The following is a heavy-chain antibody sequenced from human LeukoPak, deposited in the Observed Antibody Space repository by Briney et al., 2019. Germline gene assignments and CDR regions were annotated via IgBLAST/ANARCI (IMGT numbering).Heavy chain of an antibody. Sequence: GGSLRLSCAASGFTFSSYGMHWVRQAPGKGLEWVAVISYDGSNKYYADSVKGRFTISRDNSKNTLYLQMDSLRAEDTAVYYCAKDRNRYCSGGSCLPEAWGQGTLVTVSS. CDR1: GFTFSSYG. D-gene: IGHD2-15*01. CDR2: ISYDGSNK. J-gene: IGHJ4*02. V-gene: IGHV3-30*18. CDR3: AKDRNRYCSGGSCLPEA.